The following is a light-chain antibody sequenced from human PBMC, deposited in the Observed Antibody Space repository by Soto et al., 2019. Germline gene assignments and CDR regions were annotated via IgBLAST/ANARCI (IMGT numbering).Light chain of an antibody. V-gene: IGKV1-39*01. CDR2: AAS. J-gene: IGKJ1*01. CDR1: QSISSY. Sequence: DIQMTQSPSSLSASVGDRVTITRRASQSISSYLNWYQQKPGKAPKLLIYAASSMQSGVPSRFSGSGSGTDFTLTISSLQPEDFATYYCQQSYSTPPGWTFGQGTKVDIK. CDR3: QQSYSTPPGWT.